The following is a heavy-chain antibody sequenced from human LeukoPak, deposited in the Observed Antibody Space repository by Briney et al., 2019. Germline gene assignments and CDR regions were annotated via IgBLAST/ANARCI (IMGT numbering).Heavy chain of an antibody. CDR1: GFTFSTYA. Sequence: GGSLRLSCAASGFTFSTYAVNWVRQAPGKGLEWVSAISGSGDSTYYAGSVKGRFTISRDNSKDTLYPQMSSVRVDDTAVYYCARDRGRYYDSRGFYWGYYFDSWGQGILVTVST. D-gene: IGHD3-22*01. J-gene: IGHJ4*02. V-gene: IGHV3-23*01. CDR2: ISGSGDST. CDR3: ARDRGRYYDSRGFYWGYYFDS.